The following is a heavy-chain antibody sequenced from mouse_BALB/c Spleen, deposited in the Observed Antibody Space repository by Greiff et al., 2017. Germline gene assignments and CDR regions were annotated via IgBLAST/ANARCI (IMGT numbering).Heavy chain of an antibody. CDR1: GYTFTSYY. CDR3: ARIDGYYYFDY. D-gene: IGHD2-3*01. J-gene: IGHJ2*01. CDR2: IYPGDGST. Sequence: QVQLQQSGPELVKPGASVKMSCKASGYTFTSYYIHWVKQRPGQGLEWIGWIYPGDGSTKYNEKFKGKTTLTADKSSSTAYMLLSSLTSEDSAIYCCARIDGYYYFDYWGQGTTLTVSS. V-gene: IGHV1S56*01.